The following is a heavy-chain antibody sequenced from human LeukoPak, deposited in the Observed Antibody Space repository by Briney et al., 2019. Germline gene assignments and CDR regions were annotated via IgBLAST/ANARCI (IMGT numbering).Heavy chain of an antibody. Sequence: GGSLRLSCAASGFTFSSYAMSWVRQAPGKGLEWVSAISGSGGSTYYADSVKGRFTISRDNAKNSLYLQMNSLRAEDTAVYYCARGSMVRGVIPFDYWGQGTLVTVSS. J-gene: IGHJ4*02. V-gene: IGHV3-23*01. CDR1: GFTFSSYA. CDR3: ARGSMVRGVIPFDY. D-gene: IGHD3-10*01. CDR2: ISGSGGST.